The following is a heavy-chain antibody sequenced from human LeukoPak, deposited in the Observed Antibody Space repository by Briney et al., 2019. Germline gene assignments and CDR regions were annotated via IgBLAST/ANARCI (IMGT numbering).Heavy chain of an antibody. J-gene: IGHJ4*02. Sequence: GGSLRLSCAGSGFTFSGFAMSWVRQAPGKGLEWVSAISGSGGSTYYADSVKGRFTISRDNSKNTLYLQMNSLRAEDTAVYYCAKGGVNNWNYVFLDYWGQGTLVTVSS. CDR3: AKGGVNNWNYVFLDY. D-gene: IGHD1-7*01. CDR2: ISGSGGST. V-gene: IGHV3-23*01. CDR1: GFTFSGFA.